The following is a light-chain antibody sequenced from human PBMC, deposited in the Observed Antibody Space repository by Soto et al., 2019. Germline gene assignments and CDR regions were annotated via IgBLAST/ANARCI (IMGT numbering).Light chain of an antibody. V-gene: IGKV3-11*01. CDR2: DAS. CDR1: QNVSTY. CDR3: QQRTNWLT. Sequence: EIVLTQSPATLSLSPGERATLSCRASQNVSTYLAWYQQKPGQAPRLLIYDASNRDTGITARFSGSGSETDLTLTSSSLEPEDFEVYYCQQRTNWLTFRPGTKVDIK. J-gene: IGKJ3*01.